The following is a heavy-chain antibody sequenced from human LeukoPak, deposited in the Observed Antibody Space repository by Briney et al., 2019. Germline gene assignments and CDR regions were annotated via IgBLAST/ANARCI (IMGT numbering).Heavy chain of an antibody. D-gene: IGHD6-19*01. Sequence: KTSETLSLTCAVYGGSFSGYFWSWIRQPPGKGLEWVGEINHSGSTNYNPSLKSRVTISVDTSKNQFSLKLSSVTAADTAVYYCARAGIAVLYYYYMDVWGKGTTVTISS. CDR2: INHSGST. V-gene: IGHV4-34*01. J-gene: IGHJ6*03. CDR3: ARAGIAVLYYYYMDV. CDR1: GGSFSGYF.